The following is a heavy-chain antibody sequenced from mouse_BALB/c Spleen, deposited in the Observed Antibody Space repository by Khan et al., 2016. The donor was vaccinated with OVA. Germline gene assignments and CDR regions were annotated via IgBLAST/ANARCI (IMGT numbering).Heavy chain of an antibody. J-gene: IGHJ4*01. Sequence: QIQLVQSGPELKKPGETVRISCKASGYTFTTAGIQWVQKMPGKGLKWIGWINTHSGVPKYAEDFKGRFAFSLEISVNTAYLQITNLKNEDTATYFFARGGAAYYRNDGGAMEYWGQGTSVTGSS. D-gene: IGHD2-14*01. CDR3: ARGGAAYYRNDGGAMEY. V-gene: IGHV9-4*02. CDR2: INTHSGVP. CDR1: GYTFTTAG.